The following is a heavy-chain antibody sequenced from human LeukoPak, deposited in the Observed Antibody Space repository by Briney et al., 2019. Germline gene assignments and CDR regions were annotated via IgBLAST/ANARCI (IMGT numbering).Heavy chain of an antibody. CDR3: AKDRVPYCTNGVCYSCLDY. CDR2: ISGSGGST. Sequence: GGSLRLSCAASGFTFSSYAMSWVRQAPGKGLEWVSAISGSGGSTYYADSVKGRFTISRDNSKNTLYLQMNSLRAEDTAVYYCAKDRVPYCTNGVCYSCLDYWGQGTLVTVSS. D-gene: IGHD2-8*01. CDR1: GFTFSSYA. J-gene: IGHJ4*02. V-gene: IGHV3-23*01.